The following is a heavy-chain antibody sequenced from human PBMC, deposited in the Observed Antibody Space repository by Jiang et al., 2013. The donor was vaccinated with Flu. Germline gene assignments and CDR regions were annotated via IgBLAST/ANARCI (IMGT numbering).Heavy chain of an antibody. V-gene: IGHV3-33*01. D-gene: IGHD2-2*01. J-gene: IGHJ4*02. CDR3: ARALGLGYCSSTSCYMLDY. CDR1: GFTFSSYG. CDR2: IWYDGSNK. Sequence: RLSCAASGFTFSSYGMHWVRQAPGKGLEWVAVIWYDGSNKYYADSVKGRFTISRDNSKNTLYLQMNSLRAEDTAVYYCARALGLGYCSSTSCYMLDYWGQGTLVTVSS.